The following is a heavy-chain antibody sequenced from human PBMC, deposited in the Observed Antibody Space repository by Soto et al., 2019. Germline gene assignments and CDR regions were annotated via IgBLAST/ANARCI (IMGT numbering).Heavy chain of an antibody. Sequence: PSETLSLTCTVSGVSVSSSSYYWGWIRQPPGKGLEWIGSIFQSGSTYYNPSLKSRVSISVDTSKNQFSLGLSSVTAADTAVYYCATLRSYYYHSSSHSWGQGTLVTVSS. V-gene: IGHV4-39*01. D-gene: IGHD3-22*01. CDR1: GVSVSSSSYY. CDR2: IFQSGST. J-gene: IGHJ4*02. CDR3: ATLRSYYYHSSSHS.